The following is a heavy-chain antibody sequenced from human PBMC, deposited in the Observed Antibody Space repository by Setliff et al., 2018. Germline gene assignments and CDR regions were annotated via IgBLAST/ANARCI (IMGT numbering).Heavy chain of an antibody. CDR3: TTDPSPTFGGVIGAAFDI. Sequence: GGSLRLSCAASAFTFKNYWMSWVRQAPGKGLEWVANIKGDGSEKFYLDSVKGRFTISRDNAKNSLYLQMNSLRAEDTAVYYCTTDPSPTFGGVIGAAFDIWGQGTMVTVSS. CDR2: IKGDGSEK. V-gene: IGHV3-7*03. J-gene: IGHJ3*02. CDR1: AFTFKNYW. D-gene: IGHD3-16*01.